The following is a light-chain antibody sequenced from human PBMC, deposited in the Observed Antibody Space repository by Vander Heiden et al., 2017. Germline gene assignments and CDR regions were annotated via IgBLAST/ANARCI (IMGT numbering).Light chain of an antibody. CDR3: QSYDSSLSGWV. V-gene: IGLV1-40*01. J-gene: IGLJ3*02. CDR1: SSNIGAGYD. CDR2: GNS. Sequence: QSVLTQPPSVSGAPGQRVTLSCTGRSSNIGAGYDVHWYQQLPGTAPKHLIYGNSNRPSGVPDRFSGSKSGTSASLAITGLQAEDEADYYCQSYDSSLSGWVFGGGTKLTVL.